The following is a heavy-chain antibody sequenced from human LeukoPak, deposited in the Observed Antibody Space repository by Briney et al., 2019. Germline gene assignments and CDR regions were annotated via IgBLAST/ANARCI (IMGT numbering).Heavy chain of an antibody. J-gene: IGHJ3*02. V-gene: IGHV1-18*03. D-gene: IGHD3-10*01. CDR2: ISAYNGNT. CDR1: GYTFTSYG. Sequence: ASVKVSCKASGYTFTSYGISWVRQAPGQGLEWMGWISAYNGNTNYAQKLQGRVTITRDTSASTAYMELSSLRSEDMAVYYCARDSRFAPYYYGSGSYEAFDIWGQGTMVTVSS. CDR3: ARDSRFAPYYYGSGSYEAFDI.